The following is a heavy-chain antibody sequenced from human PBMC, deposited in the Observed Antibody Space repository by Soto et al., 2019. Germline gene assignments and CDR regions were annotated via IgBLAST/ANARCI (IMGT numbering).Heavy chain of an antibody. CDR3: ARGLRYFDWLPDY. D-gene: IGHD3-9*01. V-gene: IGHV4-59*01. J-gene: IGHJ4*02. Sequence: SETLSLTCTVSGGSISGYFWSWIRQPPGKGLEWIGYIYYSGSTNYNPALKSRVTISVDTSKNQFSLNLSSVTAADTAVYYCARGLRYFDWLPDYLGQGTLVTVSS. CDR1: GGSISGYF. CDR2: IYYSGST.